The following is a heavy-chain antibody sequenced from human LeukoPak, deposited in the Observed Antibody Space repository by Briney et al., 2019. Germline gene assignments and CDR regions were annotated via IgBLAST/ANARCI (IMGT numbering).Heavy chain of an antibody. CDR1: GYTFTNSD. CDR3: ARYITMVRGGSWFDP. CDR2: MNPDSGNT. D-gene: IGHD3-10*01. J-gene: IGHJ5*02. Sequence: ASVKVSCKTSGYTFTNSDINWVRQATGQGLEWMGWMNPDSGNTGCAQNFQGRITMTRNTSINTAYMELSSLRSEDTAVYYCARYITMVRGGSWFDPWGQGTLVTVSS. V-gene: IGHV1-8*01.